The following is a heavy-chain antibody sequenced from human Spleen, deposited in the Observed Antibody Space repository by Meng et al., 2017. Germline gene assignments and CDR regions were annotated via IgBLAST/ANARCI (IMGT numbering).Heavy chain of an antibody. V-gene: IGHV4-31*03. J-gene: IGHJ4*02. CDR2: IYYSGTT. D-gene: IGHD6-19*01. CDR3: ARGSTGWSTDYDY. Sequence: QVRLEQWGEGLLKPSDILSLTCTVSGDSISSGGYYWSWIRQHPGKGLEWIGFIYYSGTTYYNPSLKSRVSISVDTPKNQFSLKLSSVTAADTAVYYCARGSTGWSTDYDYWGQGTLVTVSS. CDR1: GDSISSGGYY.